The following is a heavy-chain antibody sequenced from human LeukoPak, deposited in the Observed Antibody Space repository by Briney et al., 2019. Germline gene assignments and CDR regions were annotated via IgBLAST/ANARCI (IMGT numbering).Heavy chain of an antibody. D-gene: IGHD6-6*01. CDR3: ARGLGPIAMFDP. CDR2: IYYSVTT. CDR1: GFTFSSSA. Sequence: GSLRLSCAASGFTFSSSAMSWVRQAPGKGLGWIGYIYYSVTTNYNPSLKSRVTISLDTSKTQFSLKLNSVTAADTAVFYCARGLGPIAMFDPWGQGTLVTVSS. V-gene: IGHV4-59*01. J-gene: IGHJ5*02.